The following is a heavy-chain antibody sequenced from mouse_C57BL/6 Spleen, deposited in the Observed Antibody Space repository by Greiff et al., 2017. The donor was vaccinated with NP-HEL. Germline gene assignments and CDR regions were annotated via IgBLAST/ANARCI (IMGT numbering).Heavy chain of an antibody. CDR2: IWSGGST. D-gene: IGHD2-4*01. CDR1: GFSLTSYG. Sequence: VKVVESGPGLVQPSQSLSITCTVSGFSLTSYGVHWVRQSPGKGLEWLGVIWSGGSTDYNAAFISRLSISKDNSKSQVFFKMNSLQADDTAIYYCARIYYDYDNYFDYWGQGTTLTVSS. CDR3: ARIYYDYDNYFDY. J-gene: IGHJ2*01. V-gene: IGHV2-2*01.